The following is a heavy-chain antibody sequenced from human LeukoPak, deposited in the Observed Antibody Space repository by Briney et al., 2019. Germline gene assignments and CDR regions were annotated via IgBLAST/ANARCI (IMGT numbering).Heavy chain of an antibody. Sequence: SETLSLTCTVSGGSISSYYWSWIRQPPGKGLEWIGYIYYSGSTYYNPSLKSRVTISVDTSKNQFSLKLSSVTAADTAVYYCAREGAGTGAYWGQGTLVTVSS. CDR2: IYYSGST. CDR1: GGSISSYY. CDR3: AREGAGTGAY. V-gene: IGHV4-59*12. J-gene: IGHJ4*02. D-gene: IGHD6-19*01.